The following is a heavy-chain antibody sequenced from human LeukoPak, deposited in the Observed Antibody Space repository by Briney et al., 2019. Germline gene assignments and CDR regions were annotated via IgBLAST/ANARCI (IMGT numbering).Heavy chain of an antibody. CDR3: ATSSIYYYDSSSEARPFDY. J-gene: IGHJ4*02. D-gene: IGHD3-22*01. V-gene: IGHV1-24*01. Sequence: GASVKVSCKVSRYSLTEFSMHWVRQPPGKGLEWMGGFDPELGETIYPQRFQGRVTMTEDTSTDTAYMELSSLRSDDTAVYYCATSSIYYYDSSSEARPFDYWGQGTLVTVSS. CDR1: RYSLTEFS. CDR2: FDPELGET.